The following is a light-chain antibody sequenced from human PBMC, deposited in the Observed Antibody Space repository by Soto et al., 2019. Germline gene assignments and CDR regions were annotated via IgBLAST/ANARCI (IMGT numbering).Light chain of an antibody. CDR3: SSYTSSSTVYV. CDR2: DVA. Sequence: QSVLTQPASVSGSPGQSITISCSGTSSDFGGYDFVSWYQQHPGTAPKLLLHDVANRPSGVSNRFSGSKSGTTASLTISGLQAEDEAEYFCSSYTSSSTVYVFGAGTKVTVL. CDR1: SSDFGGYDF. J-gene: IGLJ1*01. V-gene: IGLV2-14*03.